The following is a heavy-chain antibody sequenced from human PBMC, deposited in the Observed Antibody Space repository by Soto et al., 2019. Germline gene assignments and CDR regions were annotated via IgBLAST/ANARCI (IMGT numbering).Heavy chain of an antibody. CDR2: ISSSGSTI. CDR1: GFTFSSYE. J-gene: IGHJ6*02. Sequence: EVQLVESGGGLVQPGGSLRLSCAASGFTFSSYEMNWVRQAPGKGLEWVSYISSSGSTIYYADSVKGRFTISRDNAKNSLYLQMNSLRAEDTAVYYCARSDYADYYYGMDVWGRGTTVTVSS. V-gene: IGHV3-48*03. D-gene: IGHD4-17*01. CDR3: ARSDYADYYYGMDV.